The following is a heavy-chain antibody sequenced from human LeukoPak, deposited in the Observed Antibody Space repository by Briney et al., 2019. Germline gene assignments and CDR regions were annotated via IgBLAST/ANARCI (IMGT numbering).Heavy chain of an antibody. Sequence: GGSLRLSCAASGFTASSNYMSWVRQAPGKGLEWVSVIYSGGSTYYADSVKGRFTISRDNSKNTLYLQMNSLRAEDTAVYYCARGGPDQYYYDSSGLYYFDYWGQGTLVTVSS. V-gene: IGHV3-53*01. J-gene: IGHJ4*02. CDR1: GFTASSNY. CDR3: ARGGPDQYYYDSSGLYYFDY. D-gene: IGHD3-22*01. CDR2: IYSGGST.